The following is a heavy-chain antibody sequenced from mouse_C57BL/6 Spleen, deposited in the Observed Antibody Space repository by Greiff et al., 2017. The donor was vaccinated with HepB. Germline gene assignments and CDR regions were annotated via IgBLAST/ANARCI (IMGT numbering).Heavy chain of an antibody. Sequence: EVQLQESGPGMVKPSQSFSLTCTVTGYSITSGYDWHWIRHFPGNKLEWMGYISYSGSTNYNPSLKSRISITHDTSKNHFFLKLNSVTTEDTATYYCARGDWDGGDYFDYWGQGTTLTVSS. J-gene: IGHJ2*01. CDR3: ARGDWDGGDYFDY. CDR2: ISYSGST. V-gene: IGHV3-1*01. CDR1: GYSITSGYD. D-gene: IGHD4-1*01.